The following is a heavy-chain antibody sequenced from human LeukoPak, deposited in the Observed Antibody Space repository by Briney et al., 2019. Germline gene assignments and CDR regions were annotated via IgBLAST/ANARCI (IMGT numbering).Heavy chain of an antibody. Sequence: KSSETLSLTCTVSGGSISTYYWSWIRQPPGKGLEWIGYSYYSGSTTHNPSLQSRVTISVDTSKNQFSLKLTSVTAADTAVYYCARGFAVSSGYLLSYFDYWGQGTLVTVSS. CDR3: ARGFAVSSGYLLSYFDY. J-gene: IGHJ4*02. V-gene: IGHV4-59*01. CDR2: SYYSGST. CDR1: GGSISTYY. D-gene: IGHD3-22*01.